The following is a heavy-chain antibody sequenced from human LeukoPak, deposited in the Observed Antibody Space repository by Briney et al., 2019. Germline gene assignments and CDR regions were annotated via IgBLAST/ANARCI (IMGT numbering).Heavy chain of an antibody. CDR3: AREKTYYYDSSGYFDY. CDR2: IYSGGST. J-gene: IGHJ4*02. Sequence: GGSLRLSCAASGFTFSNFGMHWVRQAPGKGLEWVSVIYSGGSTYYADSVKGRFTISRDNSKNTLYLQMNSLRAEDTAVYYCAREKTYYYDSSGYFDYWGQGTLVTVSS. CDR1: GFTFSNFG. D-gene: IGHD3-22*01. V-gene: IGHV3-53*01.